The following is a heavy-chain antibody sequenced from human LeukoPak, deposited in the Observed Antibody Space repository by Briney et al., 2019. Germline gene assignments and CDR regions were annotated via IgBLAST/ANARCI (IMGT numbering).Heavy chain of an antibody. V-gene: IGHV3-7*01. Sequence: GGSLSLSCAASGFTFSSYWMSWVRQAPGKGLEWVANIKQDGKGKYYVDSVKGRFTISRDNAKKSLYLQMNSLRAEDTAVYYCAREMLAAVAAQSWGQGTLVTVSS. J-gene: IGHJ5*02. D-gene: IGHD6-19*01. CDR3: AREMLAAVAAQS. CDR1: GFTFSSYW. CDR2: IKQDGKGK.